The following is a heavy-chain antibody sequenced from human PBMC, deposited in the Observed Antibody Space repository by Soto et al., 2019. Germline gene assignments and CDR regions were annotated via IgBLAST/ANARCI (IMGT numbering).Heavy chain of an antibody. V-gene: IGHV4-30-4*01. D-gene: IGHD2-2*01. CDR3: ARALRYCSGTSGYGGYYFDY. CDR1: GGSISSGDYY. J-gene: IGHJ4*02. CDR2: IHYSGRT. Sequence: QVQLQESGPGLVKPSQTLSLTCTVSGGSISSGDYYWSWIRQPPGTGLEWIWCIHYSGRTYYNPYLKSRVTISVDTSKNQFSLKLSSVTAADTAVYYCARALRYCSGTSGYGGYYFDYWGQGTLVTVSS.